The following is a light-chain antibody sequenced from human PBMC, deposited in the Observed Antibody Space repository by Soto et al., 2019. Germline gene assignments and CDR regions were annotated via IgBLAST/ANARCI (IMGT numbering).Light chain of an antibody. Sequence: QSVLTQPPSMSGAPGQRVTISCTGSSSNIGAGFDVYWHQQLPGTAPKLLINGNNNRPSGVPDRFSGSKSGTSASLAISGLQAEDEADYYCQSYDSSLRGSVFGGGTK. CDR2: GNN. CDR1: SSNIGAGFD. CDR3: QSYDSSLRGSV. V-gene: IGLV1-40*01. J-gene: IGLJ2*01.